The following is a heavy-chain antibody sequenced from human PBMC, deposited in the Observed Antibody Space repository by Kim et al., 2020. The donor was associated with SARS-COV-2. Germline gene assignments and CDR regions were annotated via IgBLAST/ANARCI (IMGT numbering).Heavy chain of an antibody. J-gene: IGHJ6*04. CDR1: GFTFSSYA. V-gene: IGHV3-64D*06. D-gene: IGHD3-9*01. CDR3: VKGAQDFDWLLLGYESAYYYYGMDV. Sequence: GGSLRLSCSASGFTFSSYAMHWVRQAPGKGLEYVSAISSNGGSTYYADSVKGRFTISRDNSKNTLYLQMSSLRAEDTAVYYCVKGAQDFDWLLLGYESAYYYYGMDVWGKGPTVTVSS. CDR2: ISSNGGST.